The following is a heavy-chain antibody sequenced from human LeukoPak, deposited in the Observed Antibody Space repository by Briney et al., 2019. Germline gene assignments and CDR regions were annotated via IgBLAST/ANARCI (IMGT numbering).Heavy chain of an antibody. Sequence: TGGSLRLSCAASGFTFSSYSMNWVRQAPGKGLEWVSYISSTNGYIYYADSVRGRFTISRDNAKNSLSLQMNSLRAEDTAVYYCARGQSTWHLDYWGQGTLVTVSS. V-gene: IGHV3-21*01. CDR3: ARGQSTWHLDY. CDR2: ISSTNGYI. J-gene: IGHJ4*02. CDR1: GFTFSSYS.